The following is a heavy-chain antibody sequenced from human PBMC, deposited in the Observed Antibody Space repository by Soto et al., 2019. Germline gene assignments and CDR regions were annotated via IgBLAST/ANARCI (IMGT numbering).Heavy chain of an antibody. J-gene: IGHJ6*02. D-gene: IGHD2-15*01. CDR3: ARDSDSANYYYGMDV. V-gene: IGHV1-3*01. CDR1: GYTFTSYY. Sequence: ASVKVSCKASGYTFTSYYMHWVRQAPGQRLEWMGWINAGNGNTKYSQKFQGRVTITRDTSASTAYMELSSLRSEDTAVYYCARDSDSANYYYGMDVWGQGTTVTVSS. CDR2: INAGNGNT.